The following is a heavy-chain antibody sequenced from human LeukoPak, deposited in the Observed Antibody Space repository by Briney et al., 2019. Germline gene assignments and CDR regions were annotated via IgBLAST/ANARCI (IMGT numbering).Heavy chain of an antibody. CDR3: AKDPVDIVVVPAALASEYYFDY. J-gene: IGHJ4*02. CDR2: ISYDGSNK. V-gene: IGHV3-30*18. CDR1: GFTLSSYG. Sequence: PGGSLRLSCAASGFTLSSYGMHWVRQAPGKGLEWVAVISYDGSNKYYADSVKGRFTISRDNSKNTLYLQMNSLRAEDTAVYYCAKDPVDIVVVPAALASEYYFDYWGQGTLVTVSS. D-gene: IGHD2-2*01.